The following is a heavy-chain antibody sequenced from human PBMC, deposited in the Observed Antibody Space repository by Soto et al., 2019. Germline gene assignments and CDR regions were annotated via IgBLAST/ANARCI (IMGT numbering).Heavy chain of an antibody. CDR1: GYTFITYG. V-gene: IGHV1-18*01. CDR2: ISPYNGDR. D-gene: IGHD2-8*01. Sequence: QVHLVQSGAEVKKPGASVKVSCKASGYTFITYGISWVRQAPGQGLEWMAWISPYNGDRYYIQKLQGRVTLTTDTSTDTAYLELTSLRSDDTAVYYCAREYCANGVCCLPDYWGQGTLVTVSS. J-gene: IGHJ4*02. CDR3: AREYCANGVCCLPDY.